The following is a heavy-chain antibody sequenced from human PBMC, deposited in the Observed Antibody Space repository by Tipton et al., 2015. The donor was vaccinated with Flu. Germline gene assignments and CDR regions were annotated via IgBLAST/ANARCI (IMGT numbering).Heavy chain of an antibody. CDR3: ARDGGGLYGDHNKDPDY. CDR1: GGSISSGDYY. Sequence: TLSLTCTVSGGSISSGDYYWSWIRQPPGKGLEWIGYIYYSGSTYYNPSLKSRVTISVDTSKNQFSLKLSSVTAADTAVYYCARDGGGLYGDHNKDPDYWGQGTLVTVSS. CDR2: IYYSGST. V-gene: IGHV4-30-4*01. J-gene: IGHJ4*02. D-gene: IGHD4-17*01.